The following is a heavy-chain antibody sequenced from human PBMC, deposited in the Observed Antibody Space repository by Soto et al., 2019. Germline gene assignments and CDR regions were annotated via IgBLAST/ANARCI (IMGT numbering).Heavy chain of an antibody. CDR3: AQMDFDLYGMDV. Sequence: QIPLTGSVPTLVNPTQTLTLTCTFSGISLTNRGLGVSWIRQPPGKALEWLAVIYWDDAKHFSPSQKSRLTITKDTSKNQVVLTMTNMDSVDTATYFCAQMDFDLYGMDVWGQGTTVIVSS. V-gene: IGHV2-5*02. CDR1: GISLTNRGLG. J-gene: IGHJ6*02. D-gene: IGHD3-9*01. CDR2: IYWDDAK.